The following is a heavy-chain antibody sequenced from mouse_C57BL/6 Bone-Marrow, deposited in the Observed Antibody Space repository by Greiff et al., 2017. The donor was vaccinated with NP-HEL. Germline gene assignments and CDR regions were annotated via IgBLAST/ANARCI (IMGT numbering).Heavy chain of an antibody. J-gene: IGHJ4*01. Sequence: EVKLVESGGGLVQPGGSMKLSCVASGFTFSNYWMNWVRQSPEKGLEWVAQIRLKSDNYTTHYAESVKGRFTISRDDSKSSVYLQMNNLMAEDTGIYYGTGPIYYYGSKGAMDYWGQGTSVTVSS. D-gene: IGHD1-1*01. CDR3: TGPIYYYGSKGAMDY. CDR1: GFTFSNYW. CDR2: IRLKSDNYTT. V-gene: IGHV6-3*01.